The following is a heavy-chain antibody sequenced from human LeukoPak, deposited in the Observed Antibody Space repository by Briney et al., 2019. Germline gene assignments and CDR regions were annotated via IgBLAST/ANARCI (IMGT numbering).Heavy chain of an antibody. CDR1: GGSISSGGYY. J-gene: IGHJ5*02. Sequence: SETLSLTCTVSGGSISSGGYYWSWIRQHPGKGLEWIGYIYYSGSTYYNPSLKSRVTISVDTSKNQFSLKLSSVTAADTAAYYCARDIFGVANWFDPWGQGTLVTVSS. V-gene: IGHV4-31*03. D-gene: IGHD3-3*01. CDR2: IYYSGST. CDR3: ARDIFGVANWFDP.